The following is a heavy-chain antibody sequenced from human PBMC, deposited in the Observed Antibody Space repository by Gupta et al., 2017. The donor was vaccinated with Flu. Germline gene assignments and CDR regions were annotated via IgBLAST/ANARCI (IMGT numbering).Heavy chain of an antibody. CDR1: GYSISHGYY. J-gene: IGHJ4*02. V-gene: IGHV4-38-2*01. Sequence: QVHLQESGPRLVKPSETLSLTCAVSGYSISHGYYWAWIRQPPGKGLEWLGSIHHTGNVYFSPSLKSRVTLSVDTSKNQFSLRLDSVTAADTATYFWARDFSIPYYLDTWGRGLLITVSS. CDR2: IHHTGNV. CDR3: ARDFSIPYYLDT. D-gene: IGHD2-21*01.